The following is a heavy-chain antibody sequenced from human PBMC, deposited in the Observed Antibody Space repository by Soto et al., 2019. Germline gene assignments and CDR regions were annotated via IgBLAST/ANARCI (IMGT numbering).Heavy chain of an antibody. J-gene: IGHJ4*02. CDR2: IYPGDSDT. D-gene: IGHD6-19*01. Sequence: HGESLKISCKGSGYSFTSYFVGWVRQMPGKGREWMGIIYPGDSDTRYSPSFQGQVTISADKSIRTAYLQWSSLKASDTAMYYCARPFESSGRFDYWGQGTPVTVSS. CDR1: GYSFTSYF. V-gene: IGHV5-51*01. CDR3: ARPFESSGRFDY.